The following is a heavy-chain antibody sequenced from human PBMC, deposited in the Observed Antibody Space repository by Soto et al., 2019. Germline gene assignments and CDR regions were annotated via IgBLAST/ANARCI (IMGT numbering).Heavy chain of an antibody. CDR2: IYYSGST. J-gene: IGHJ6*02. V-gene: IGHV4-59*01. D-gene: IGHD2-2*01. Sequence: SETLSLTCTVSGSSISSYYWSWIRQPPGKGLEWIGYIYYSGSTNYNPSLKSRVTISVDTSKNQFSLKLSSVTAADTAVYYCARGNFSVVVPAAGNYGMDVWGQGTTVT. CDR3: ARGNFSVVVPAAGNYGMDV. CDR1: GSSISSYY.